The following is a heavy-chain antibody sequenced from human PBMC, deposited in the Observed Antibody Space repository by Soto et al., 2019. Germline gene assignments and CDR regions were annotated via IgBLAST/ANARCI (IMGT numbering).Heavy chain of an antibody. CDR3: AKGTFGDSGWYDY. V-gene: IGHV3-30*18. CDR1: GFTFSSYG. Sequence: QVQLVESGGGVVQPGTSLRLSCAASGFTFSSYGMHWVRQAPGKGLEWVAVISYDGSNKYYADSVKGRFTISRDNSKNTLALQMNSLRVEDTAVYYCAKGTFGDSGWYDYWGQGTLVTVSS. CDR2: ISYDGSNK. J-gene: IGHJ4*02. D-gene: IGHD6-19*01.